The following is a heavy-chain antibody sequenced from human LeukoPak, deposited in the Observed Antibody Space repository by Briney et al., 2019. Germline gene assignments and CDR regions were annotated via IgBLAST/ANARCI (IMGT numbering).Heavy chain of an antibody. CDR3: ARPRGGSPRGYYYGMDV. V-gene: IGHV1-69*13. CDR1: GGTFSIYA. CDR2: IIPIFGTA. D-gene: IGHD1-26*01. J-gene: IGHJ6*02. Sequence: SVKVSCKASGGTFSIYAISWVRQAPGQGLEWMGGIIPIFGTANYAQKFQGRVTITADESTSTAYMELSSLRSEDTAVNYCARPRGGSPRGYYYGMDVWGQGTTVTVSS.